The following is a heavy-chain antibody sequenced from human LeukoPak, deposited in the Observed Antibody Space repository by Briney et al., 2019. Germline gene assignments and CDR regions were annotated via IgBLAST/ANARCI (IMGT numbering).Heavy chain of an antibody. Sequence: PGGSLRLSCAASGFTFSDYYMSWIRQAPGKGLEWLSYISSSGATIYYADSVKGRFTISRDNAKNSLYLQMNNLSAEDTAVYYCARDHSYYGSGSPWGAWGQGTLVTVSS. D-gene: IGHD3-10*01. CDR2: ISSSGATI. CDR1: GFTFSDYY. V-gene: IGHV3-11*04. J-gene: IGHJ5*02. CDR3: ARDHSYYGSGSPWGA.